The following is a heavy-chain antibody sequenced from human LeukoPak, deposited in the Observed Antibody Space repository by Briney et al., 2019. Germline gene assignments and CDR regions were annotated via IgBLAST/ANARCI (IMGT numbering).Heavy chain of an antibody. CDR3: ARDPAERLRGASYYYYMDV. V-gene: IGHV1-69*13. CDR2: IIPMFGTA. D-gene: IGHD1-1*01. Sequence: GASVKVSCKASGGTFSSYAISWVRQAPGQALEWMGGIIPMFGTADYAQKFQGRVTIIADESTSTVYMELSSLRSGDTAVYYCARDPAERLRGASYYYYMDVWGKGTTVTVSS. J-gene: IGHJ6*03. CDR1: GGTFSSYA.